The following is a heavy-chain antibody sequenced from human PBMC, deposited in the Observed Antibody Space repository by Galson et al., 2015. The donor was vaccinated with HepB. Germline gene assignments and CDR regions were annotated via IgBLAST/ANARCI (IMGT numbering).Heavy chain of an antibody. Sequence: SLRLSCAASGFTFSSYWMHWVRQAPGKGLVWVSRINSDGSSTSYADSVKGRFTISRDNAKNTLYLQMNSLRAEDTAVYYCAKPGVDIVVVPAATPAEYFQHWGQGTLVTVSS. V-gene: IGHV3-74*01. CDR2: INSDGSST. D-gene: IGHD2-2*03. CDR1: GFTFSSYW. J-gene: IGHJ1*01. CDR3: AKPGVDIVVVPAATPAEYFQH.